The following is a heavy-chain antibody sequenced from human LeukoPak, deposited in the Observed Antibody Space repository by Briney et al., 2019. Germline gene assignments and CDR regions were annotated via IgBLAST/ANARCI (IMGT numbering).Heavy chain of an antibody. J-gene: IGHJ4*02. CDR1: GGSFSGYY. CDR2: INHSGST. Sequence: SETLSLTCAVYGGSFSGYYWSWIRQPPGKGLEWIGEINHSGSTNYNPSLKSRVTISVDTSKNQFSLKLSSVTAADTAVYYCARCSLTTRNDYWGQGTLVTVSS. D-gene: IGHD4-11*01. CDR3: ARCSLTTRNDY. V-gene: IGHV4-34*01.